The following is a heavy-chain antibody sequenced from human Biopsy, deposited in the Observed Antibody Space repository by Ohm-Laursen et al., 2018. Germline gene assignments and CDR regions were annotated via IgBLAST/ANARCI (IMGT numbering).Heavy chain of an antibody. J-gene: IGHJ6*02. CDR2: INPSGGT. D-gene: IGHD2-2*01. Sequence: GTLSLTCAVYDGSFSGYYWSWLRQSPGMGLEWIGEINPSGGTNYNPSLAGRVSISLDTSKIHLTLKLSSVTAADTAVYYCASVAGPRTDYYYSNMDVWGRGTTVTVSS. CDR3: ASVAGPRTDYYYSNMDV. V-gene: IGHV4-34*01. CDR1: DGSFSGYY.